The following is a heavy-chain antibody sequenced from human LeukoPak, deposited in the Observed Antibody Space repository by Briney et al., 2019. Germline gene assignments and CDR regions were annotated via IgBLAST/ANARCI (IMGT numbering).Heavy chain of an antibody. CDR1: GGSISNYY. Sequence: SETLSLTCTVSGGSISNYYWSWVRQPPGKGLEWIGYIYYSGSTNYNPSLKSRVTISVDTSKNQFSLKLTSVTAADTAVYYCARGGVAAAGTEYNWFDPWGQGTLVTVSS. CDR3: ARGGVAAAGTEYNWFDP. CDR2: IYYSGST. V-gene: IGHV4-59*01. J-gene: IGHJ5*02. D-gene: IGHD6-13*01.